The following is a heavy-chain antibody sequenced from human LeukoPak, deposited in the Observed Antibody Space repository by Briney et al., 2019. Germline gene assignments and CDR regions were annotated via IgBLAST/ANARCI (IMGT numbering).Heavy chain of an antibody. D-gene: IGHD1-26*01. CDR1: GGTFSSYA. CDR3: ASGPGGGSYSRFDY. CDR2: IIPIFGTA. Sequence: SVKVSCKASGGTFSSYAISWVRQAPGQGLAWMGGIIPIFGTANYAQKFQGRVTITTDESTSTAYMELSSLRSEDTAVYYCASGPGGGSYSRFDYWGQGTLVTVSS. V-gene: IGHV1-69*05. J-gene: IGHJ4*02.